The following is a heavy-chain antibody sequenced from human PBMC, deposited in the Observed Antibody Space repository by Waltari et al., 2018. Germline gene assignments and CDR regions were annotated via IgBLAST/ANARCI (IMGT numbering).Heavy chain of an antibody. D-gene: IGHD2-2*01. CDR2: ISSSSSYI. CDR1: GFTFSSYS. V-gene: IGHV3-21*01. CDR3: ARRRAVGHQLLLDYYYYMDV. J-gene: IGHJ6*03. Sequence: EVQLVESGGGLVKPGGSLRLSCAASGFTFSSYSMDWVRQAPGKGLEWVSSISSSSSYIYYADSVKGRFTISRDNAKNSLYLQMNSLRAEDTAVYYCARRRAVGHQLLLDYYYYMDVWGKGTTVTVSS.